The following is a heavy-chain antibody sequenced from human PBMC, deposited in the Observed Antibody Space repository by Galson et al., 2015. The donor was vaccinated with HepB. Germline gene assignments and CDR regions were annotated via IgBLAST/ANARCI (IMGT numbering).Heavy chain of an antibody. CDR2: ISGSGGST. D-gene: IGHD2-2*01. Sequence: SCKASGGTFSSYAMSWVRQAPGKGLEWVSAISGSGGSTYYANSVKGRFTISRDNSKNTLYLQMNSLRAEDTAVYYCAKEGGGQPRKNYGMDVWGQGTTVTVSS. J-gene: IGHJ6*02. CDR3: AKEGGGQPRKNYGMDV. CDR1: GGTFSSYA. V-gene: IGHV3-23*01.